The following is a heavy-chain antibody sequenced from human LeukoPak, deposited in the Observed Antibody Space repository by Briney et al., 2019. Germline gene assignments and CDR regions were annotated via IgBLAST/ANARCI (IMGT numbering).Heavy chain of an antibody. Sequence: GGSLRLSCAASGFTFDNYAMGWVRQAPGKGLEWVSNIFSSGDGTLYADSVKGRFTISRDNSKNTLYLQMNSLRVEDTALHYCAKRKVPASLGEAFDIWGQGTMVTVSS. CDR1: GFTFDNYA. J-gene: IGHJ3*02. CDR2: IFSSGDGT. V-gene: IGHV3-23*01. D-gene: IGHD3-16*01. CDR3: AKRKVPASLGEAFDI.